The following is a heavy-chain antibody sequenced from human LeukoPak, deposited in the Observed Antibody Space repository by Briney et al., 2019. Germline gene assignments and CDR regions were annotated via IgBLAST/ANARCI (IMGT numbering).Heavy chain of an antibody. CDR2: IIPIFGTA. CDR3: ARACPGGITYYDFWSGFAFDI. CDR1: GGTFSSYA. D-gene: IGHD3-3*01. V-gene: IGHV1-69*05. Sequence: EASVKVSCKASGGTFSSYAISWVRQAPGQGLEWMGGIIPIFGTANYAQKFQGRVTITTDESTSTAYMELSSLRSEDTAVYYCARACPGGITYYDFWSGFAFDIWGQGTMLTVSS. J-gene: IGHJ3*02.